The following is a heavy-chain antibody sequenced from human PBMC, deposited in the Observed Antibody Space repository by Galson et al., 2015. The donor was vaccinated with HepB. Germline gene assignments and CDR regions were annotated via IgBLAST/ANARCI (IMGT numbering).Heavy chain of an antibody. J-gene: IGHJ6*02. CDR3: ARDRVGGYGGNLQFYYYGMDV. D-gene: IGHD4-23*01. CDR1: YA. V-gene: IGHV1-69*01. Sequence: YAFSWVRQAPGQGLEWMGGIVPTFGIAIYAQKFQGSVTITADEPTRTVHVELSSLRSDDTAVYYCARDRVGGYGGNLQFYYYGMDVWGRGTTVTVSS. CDR2: IVPTFGIA.